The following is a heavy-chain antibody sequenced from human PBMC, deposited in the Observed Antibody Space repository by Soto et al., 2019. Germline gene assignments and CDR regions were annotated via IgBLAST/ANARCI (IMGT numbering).Heavy chain of an antibody. CDR3: TRIPVKWFSDYYYFGMDV. CDR2: IFSDTDK. D-gene: IGHD2-8*01. CDR1: GFSLTIPRLG. Sequence: QVTLKESGPVLLKPTETLTLTCTVSGFSLTIPRLGVSWVRQPPGKALEWLAHIFSDTDKSYSTSLQSLLTISQDPSTSQLLLYLSNIEPADTATYCCTRIPVKWFSDYYYFGMDVWGQGATVTVSS. V-gene: IGHV2-26*01. J-gene: IGHJ6*02.